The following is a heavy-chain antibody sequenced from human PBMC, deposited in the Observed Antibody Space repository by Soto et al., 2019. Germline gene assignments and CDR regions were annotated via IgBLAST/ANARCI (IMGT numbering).Heavy chain of an antibody. D-gene: IGHD5-12*01. V-gene: IGHV4-30-2*01. CDR2: IYHSGST. CDR1: GGSISSGGES. J-gene: IGHJ4*02. CDR3: AAGGGLPRYY. Sequence: QLQLQESGSGLVKPSQTLSLTCAVSGGSISSGGESWSRIRQPPGKGLEWIGYIYHSGSTYYNPSLKSRVTISVDRSKDQFSLKLSSVTAADTAVYYCAAGGGLPRYYWGQGTLVTVSS.